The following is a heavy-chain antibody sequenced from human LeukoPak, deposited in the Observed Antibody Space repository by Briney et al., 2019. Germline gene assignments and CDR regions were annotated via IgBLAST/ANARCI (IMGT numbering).Heavy chain of an antibody. Sequence: TSETLSLTCTVSGGSISSYYWSWIRHPPGKGLEWIGYIYYSGSTNYNPSLKSRVTISVDTSKNQFSLKLSSVTAADTAVYYCARDQVKYSSSSPFGYWGQGTLVTVSS. V-gene: IGHV4-59*01. CDR2: IYYSGST. CDR1: GGSISSYY. D-gene: IGHD6-6*01. J-gene: IGHJ4*02. CDR3: ARDQVKYSSSSPFGY.